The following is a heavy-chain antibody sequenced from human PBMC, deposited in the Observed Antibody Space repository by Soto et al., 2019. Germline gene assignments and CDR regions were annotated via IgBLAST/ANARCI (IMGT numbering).Heavy chain of an antibody. D-gene: IGHD3-10*01. CDR1: GYTFNNYI. J-gene: IGHJ6*02. CDR3: AIAYASQTYYGYYGMDV. CDR2: IRTYDGNA. V-gene: IGHV1-18*01. Sequence: ASVKVSCKASGYTFNNYIIFWVRQAPGQGLEWMGRIRTYDGNAYYAQKFQGGVTMTADTSTSTAYMELRSLRLDDTAVYYCAIAYASQTYYGYYGMDVWGQGTTVTVSS.